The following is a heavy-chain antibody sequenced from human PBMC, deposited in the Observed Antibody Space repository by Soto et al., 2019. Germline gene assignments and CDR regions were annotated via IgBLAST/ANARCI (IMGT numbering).Heavy chain of an antibody. CDR1: GFSLSTSGVG. CDR3: AHSTVTTPDS. Sequence: QITLKESGPTLVKPTQTLTLTCTFSGFSLSTSGVGVGWIRQPPGKALEWLALIYWDDDKRYSPSLKSRLTLXXDTSKSQVVLTLTTMGPVDTAPYYCAHSTVTTPDSWGQGSLVAVSS. CDR2: IYWDDDK. V-gene: IGHV2-5*02. D-gene: IGHD4-17*01. J-gene: IGHJ4*02.